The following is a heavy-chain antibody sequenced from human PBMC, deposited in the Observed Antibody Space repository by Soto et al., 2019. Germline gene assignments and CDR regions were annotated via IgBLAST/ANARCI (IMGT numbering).Heavy chain of an antibody. D-gene: IGHD3-9*01. Sequence: PGGSLRLSCAASGFTFSSYWMHWVRQAPGKGLVWVSRINSDGSSTSYADSVKGRFTISRDNAKNTLYLQMNSLRAEDTAVYYCARVAILTGYNLNHFDYWGQGTLVTVS. CDR1: GFTFSSYW. V-gene: IGHV3-74*01. CDR2: INSDGSST. J-gene: IGHJ4*02. CDR3: ARVAILTGYNLNHFDY.